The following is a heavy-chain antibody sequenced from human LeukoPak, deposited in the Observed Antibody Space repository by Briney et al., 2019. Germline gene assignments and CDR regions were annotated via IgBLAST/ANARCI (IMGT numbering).Heavy chain of an antibody. CDR2: ISYDGSNK. J-gene: IGHJ4*02. V-gene: IGHV3-30-3*01. D-gene: IGHD6-13*01. CDR3: TRGSTIADFDY. Sequence: GGSLRLSCAASGFTFSSYAMHWVRQAPGKGLEWVAVISYDGSNKYYADSVKGRFTISRDNSKNTLYLQMNSLRAEDTAVYYCTRGSTIADFDYWGQGTLVTVSS. CDR1: GFTFSSYA.